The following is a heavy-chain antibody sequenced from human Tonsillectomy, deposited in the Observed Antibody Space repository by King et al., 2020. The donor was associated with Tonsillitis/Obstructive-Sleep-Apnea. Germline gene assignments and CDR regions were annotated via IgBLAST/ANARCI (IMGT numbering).Heavy chain of an antibody. Sequence: VQLVESGGGLVQPGGSLRLSCAASGSTFSSYDMLWVRQPTGKGLEWVSAIGSAGDTYYQGSVKGRFTISRENVKNYLYLQMNSLRAGDTAVYYCARLDYDILTCDYYGMDVWGQGTTVTVSS. D-gene: IGHD3-9*01. CDR2: IGSAGDT. CDR1: GSTFSSYD. V-gene: IGHV3-13*01. CDR3: ARLDYDILTCDYYGMDV. J-gene: IGHJ6*02.